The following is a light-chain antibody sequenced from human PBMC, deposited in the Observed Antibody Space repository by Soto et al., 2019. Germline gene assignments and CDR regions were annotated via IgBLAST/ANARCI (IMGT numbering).Light chain of an antibody. CDR3: HQYNNWPWT. CDR1: QRVSNH. Sequence: ETVMTQSPVTLSVSPGDTVTLSCRASQRVSNHFAWYQQKPGQAPRLLIYAASTRAAGVPVRFSGSGSETEFTLTIRSLQSEDFALYYCHQYNNWPWTFGQGTKVDIK. J-gene: IGKJ1*01. V-gene: IGKV3-15*01. CDR2: AAS.